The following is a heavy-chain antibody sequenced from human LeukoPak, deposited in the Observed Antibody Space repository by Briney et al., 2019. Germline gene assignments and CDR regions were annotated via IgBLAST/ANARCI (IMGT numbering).Heavy chain of an antibody. CDR2: IYHSGST. CDR3: ARAGQRGWELLGFDY. CDR1: GGSISSGGYS. D-gene: IGHD1-26*01. J-gene: IGHJ4*02. Sequence: PSETLSLTCAVSGGSISSGGYSWSWIRQPPGKGLEWIGYIYHSGSTYYNPSLKSRVTISVDTSKNQFSLKLSSVTAADTAVYYCARAGQRGWELLGFDYWGQGTLVTVSS. V-gene: IGHV4-30-2*01.